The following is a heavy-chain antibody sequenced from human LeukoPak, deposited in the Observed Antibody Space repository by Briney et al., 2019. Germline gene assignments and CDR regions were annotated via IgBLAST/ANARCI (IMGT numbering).Heavy chain of an antibody. CDR3: ARKGYCSSTSCYPLLYYLDY. J-gene: IGHJ4*02. CDR2: INHSGST. Sequence: SETLSLTCAVYGGSFSGYYWSWIRQPPGKGLEWIGEINHSGSTNYNPSLKSRVTISVDTSKNQFSLKLSSVTAADTAVYYCARKGYCSSTSCYPLLYYLDYWGQGTLVTVSS. CDR1: GGSFSGYY. V-gene: IGHV4-34*01. D-gene: IGHD2-2*01.